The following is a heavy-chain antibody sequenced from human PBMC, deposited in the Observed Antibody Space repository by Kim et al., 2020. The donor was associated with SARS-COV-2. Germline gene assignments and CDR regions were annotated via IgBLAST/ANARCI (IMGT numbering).Heavy chain of an antibody. Sequence: FTISRDNSKNTLYLQMNSLRAEDTAVYYCAKVTITMVRGVHINYYYGMDVWGQGTTVTVSS. CDR3: AKVTITMVRGVHINYYYGMDV. J-gene: IGHJ6*02. V-gene: IGHV3-23*01. D-gene: IGHD3-10*01.